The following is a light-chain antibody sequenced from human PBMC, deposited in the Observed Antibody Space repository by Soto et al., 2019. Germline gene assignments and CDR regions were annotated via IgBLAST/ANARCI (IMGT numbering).Light chain of an antibody. CDR2: RNS. CDR3: AGWEDSLNGVG. J-gene: IGLJ2*01. CDR1: NSNIGSNY. Sequence: QSALTQTPSVSGTPGQRVTISCSGSNSNIGSNYVFWYQQLPGTAPKLLIYRNSQRPSGVPDRFSGSKSGTSASLAISGLRSEDEADYYCAGWEDSLNGVGFGGGTNATVL. V-gene: IGLV1-47*01.